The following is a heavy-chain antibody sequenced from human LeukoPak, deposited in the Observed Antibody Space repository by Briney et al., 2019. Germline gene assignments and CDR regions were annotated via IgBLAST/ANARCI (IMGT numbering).Heavy chain of an antibody. V-gene: IGHV4-31*01. CDR2: IYYSGNT. D-gene: IGHD3-16*02. CDR1: AGSISSGCYY. J-gene: IGHJ4*02. Sequence: SETLSLTCTVSAGSISSGCYYCSWIRQHPGKGLEGIRYIYYSGNTYYNPSLKSPVTISVDTSKNQFSLKLRSVTAADTAVYYGARDRDYDYIWGTYRVFDFWGQGTLVTVSS. CDR3: ARDRDYDYIWGTYRVFDF.